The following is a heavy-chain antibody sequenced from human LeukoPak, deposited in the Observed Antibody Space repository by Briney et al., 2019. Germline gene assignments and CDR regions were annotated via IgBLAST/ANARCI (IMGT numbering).Heavy chain of an antibody. CDR1: GGTFISYA. CDR3: ARGYCSGGSCYLGDYYYYMDV. CDR2: IIPIFGTA. D-gene: IGHD2-15*01. J-gene: IGHJ6*03. V-gene: IGHV1-69*13. Sequence: GASVKVSCKASGGTFISYAISWVRQAPGQGLEWMGGIIPIFGTANYAQKFQGRVTITADESTSTAYMELSSLRSEDTAVYYCARGYCSGGSCYLGDYYYYMDVWGKGTTVTISS.